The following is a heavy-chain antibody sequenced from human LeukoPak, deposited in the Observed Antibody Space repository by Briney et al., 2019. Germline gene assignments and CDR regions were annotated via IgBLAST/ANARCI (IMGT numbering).Heavy chain of an antibody. D-gene: IGHD2-2*01. V-gene: IGHV1-69*01. CDR1: GGTFSSYA. CDR3: ARGYCSSTSCYSFDY. Sequence: SVKVSCKASGGTFSSYAISWVRQVPGQGLEWMGGIIPIFGTANYAQKFQGRVTITADESTSTAYMELSSLRSEDTAVYYCARGYCSSTSCYSFDYWGKGTLVTVSS. J-gene: IGHJ4*02. CDR2: IIPIFGTA.